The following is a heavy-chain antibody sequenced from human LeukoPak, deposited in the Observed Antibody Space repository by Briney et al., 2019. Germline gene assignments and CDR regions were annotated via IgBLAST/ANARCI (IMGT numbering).Heavy chain of an antibody. J-gene: IGHJ5*01. Sequence: PGGSLRLSCAASGFTFSNAWMSWVRQAPGKGLEWVGRIKSKTDGGTTDYAAPVKGRFTISRDDSKNTLYLQMNSLRAEDTAVYYCVREGYYGSAALYSWGHGTLVTVSS. CDR2: IKSKTDGGTT. CDR3: VREGYYGSAALYS. CDR1: GFTFSNAW. D-gene: IGHD3-10*01. V-gene: IGHV3-15*05.